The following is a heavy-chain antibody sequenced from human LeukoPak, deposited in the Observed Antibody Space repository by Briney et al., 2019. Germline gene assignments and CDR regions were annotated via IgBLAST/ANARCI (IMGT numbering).Heavy chain of an antibody. CDR2: ISYDGSNK. V-gene: IGHV3-30-3*01. Sequence: GGSLRLSCAASGFTFSSYAMHWVRQAPGKGLEWVAVISYDGSNKYYADSVKGRFTISRDSSKNTLYLQMNSLRAEDTAVYYCATTGGENSSPFDYWGQGTLVTVSS. J-gene: IGHJ4*02. D-gene: IGHD6-13*01. CDR3: ATTGGENSSPFDY. CDR1: GFTFSSYA.